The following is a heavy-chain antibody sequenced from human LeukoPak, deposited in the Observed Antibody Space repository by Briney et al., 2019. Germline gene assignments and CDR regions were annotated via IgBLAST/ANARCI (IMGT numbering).Heavy chain of an antibody. V-gene: IGHV4-34*01. CDR1: GESFSGYY. CDR2: INHSGST. J-gene: IGHJ4*02. Sequence: SETLSLTCAVYGESFSGYYWSWIRQPPGKGREWLGEINHSGSTNYNPSLRSRVTISVDTSKNQFSLKLSSVTAADTAVYYCARGKGAYWGQGTLVTVSS. CDR3: ARGKGAY. D-gene: IGHD3-16*01.